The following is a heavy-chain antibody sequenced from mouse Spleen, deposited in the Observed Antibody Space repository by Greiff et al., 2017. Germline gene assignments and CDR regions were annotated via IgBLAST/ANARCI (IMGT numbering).Heavy chain of an antibody. V-gene: IGHV5-9-3*01. CDR2: ISSGGGNT. CDR3: ARRGYDVPFDY. J-gene: IGHJ2*01. CDR1: GFTFSSYA. Sequence: DVQLVESGGGLVKPGGSLKLSCAASGFTFSSYAMSWVRQTPEKRLEWVATISSGGGNTYYPDSVKGRFTISRDNAKNTLYLQMSSLKSEDTAMYYCARRGYDVPFDYWGQGTTLTVSS. D-gene: IGHD2-14*01.